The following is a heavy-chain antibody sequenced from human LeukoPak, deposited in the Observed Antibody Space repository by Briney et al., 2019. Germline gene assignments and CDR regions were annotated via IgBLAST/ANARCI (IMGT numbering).Heavy chain of an antibody. V-gene: IGHV1-8*03. CDR1: GYTFTSYD. CDR2: MNPNSGNT. J-gene: IGHJ4*02. Sequence: ASVKVSCKASGYTFTSYDINWVRQATGQGLEWMGWMNPNSGNTGYAQKFQGRVTITRNTSISTAYMELSSLRSEDTAVYYCARGHVSILYHSSGWHPPFDLDYWGQGTLVTVSS. CDR3: ARGHVSILYHSSGWHPPFDLDY. D-gene: IGHD6-19*01.